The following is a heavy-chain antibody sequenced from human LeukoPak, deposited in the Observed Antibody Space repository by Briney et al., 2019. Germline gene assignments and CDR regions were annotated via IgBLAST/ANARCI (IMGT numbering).Heavy chain of an antibody. J-gene: IGHJ5*02. V-gene: IGHV1-18*01. CDR3: ARVVLEYYYDSSGYSLGNWFDP. CDR1: GGTCSSYG. CDR2: ISAYNGNT. Sequence: GASVKVSCKASGGTCSSYGISWVRQAPGQGLEWMGWISAYNGNTNYAQKLQGRVTMTTDTSTSTAYMELRSLRSDDTAVYYCARVVLEYYYDSSGYSLGNWFDPWGQGTLVTVSS. D-gene: IGHD3-22*01.